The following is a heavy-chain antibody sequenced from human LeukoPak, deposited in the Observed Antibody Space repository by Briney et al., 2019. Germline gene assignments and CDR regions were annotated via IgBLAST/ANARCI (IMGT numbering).Heavy chain of an antibody. CDR3: AIILGEWELLPPDY. J-gene: IGHJ4*02. D-gene: IGHD1-26*01. CDR1: GGSISSSSYY. V-gene: IGHV4-39*01. CDR2: IYYSGST. Sequence: PSETLSLTCTVSGGSISSSSYYWGWIRQPPGKGLEWIGSIYYSGSTYYNPSLKSRVTISVDTSKNQFSLNLSSVTAADTAVYYCAIILGEWELLPPDYWGQGTLVTVSS.